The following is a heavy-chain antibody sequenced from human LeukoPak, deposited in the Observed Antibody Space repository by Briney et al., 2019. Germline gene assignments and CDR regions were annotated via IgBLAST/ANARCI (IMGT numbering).Heavy chain of an antibody. CDR2: ISYEGSAK. CDR3: ARDGSLLPYYFDY. V-gene: IGHV3-30*04. D-gene: IGHD1-26*01. CDR1: GFTFGSYA. Sequence: PGRSLRLSCAASGFTFGSYALHWVRQAPGKGLDWVALISYEGSAKYYADSVKGRFTISRDNSKNTLYLQMNSLRAEDTAVYYCARDGSLLPYYFDYWGQGTLVTVSS. J-gene: IGHJ4*02.